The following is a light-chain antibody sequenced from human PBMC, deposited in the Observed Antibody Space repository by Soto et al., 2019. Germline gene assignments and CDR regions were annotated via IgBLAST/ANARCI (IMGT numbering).Light chain of an antibody. CDR2: EVI. CDR1: SSDVGGYNY. V-gene: IGLV2-8*01. J-gene: IGLJ2*01. Sequence: QSALTQPPSASGSAGESVTISCTGTSSDVGGYNYVSWYQQHPGKAPKLMIYEVIKRPSGVPVRFSGSKSGNTASLTVSGLQAEDEADYYCSSYAGSNNLVVFCGGIKLTVL. CDR3: SSYAGSNNLVV.